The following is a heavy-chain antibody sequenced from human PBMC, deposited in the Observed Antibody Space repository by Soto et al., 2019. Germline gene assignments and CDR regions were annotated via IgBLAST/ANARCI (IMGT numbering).Heavy chain of an antibody. CDR2: INPATGAA. J-gene: IGHJ3*02. CDR3: ARGGGVGVAGSAAFDM. D-gene: IGHD3-3*01. Sequence: QLHLVQSGAVVKKPGASVTVSCSASGYPVTAYYMHWVRQAPGRGLEWMGGINPATGAAKYTQTFRGRVTMPRETSTGTFFMELGGLISGAPAVFSCARGGGVGVAGSAAFDMWGQGTLVTVSS. CDR1: GYPVTAYY. V-gene: IGHV1-2*02.